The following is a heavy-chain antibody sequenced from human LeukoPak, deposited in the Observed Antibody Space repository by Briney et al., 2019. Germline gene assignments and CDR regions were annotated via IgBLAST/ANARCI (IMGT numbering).Heavy chain of an antibody. CDR1: GGSFSGYY. CDR2: INHSGST. V-gene: IGHV4-34*01. CDR3: ARELMVYAMLDY. D-gene: IGHD2-8*01. J-gene: IGHJ4*01. Sequence: PSETLSLTCAVYGGSFSGYYWSWIRQPPGKGLEWIGEINHSGSTNYNPSLKSRVTISVDTSKNQFSLKLSSVTAADTAVYYCARELMVYAMLDYWGQEPWSPSPQ.